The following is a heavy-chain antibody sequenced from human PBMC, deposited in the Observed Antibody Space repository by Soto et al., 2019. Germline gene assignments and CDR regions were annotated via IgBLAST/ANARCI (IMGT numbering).Heavy chain of an antibody. D-gene: IGHD3-16*02. V-gene: IGHV3-48*03. J-gene: IGHJ3*02. CDR3: ARDSRMITFGGVIVPEAHDAFDI. Sequence: GGSLRLSCAASGFTFSSYEMNWVRQAPGKGLEWVSYISSSGSTIYYADSVKGRFTISRDNAKNSLYLQMNSLRAEDTAVYYCARDSRMITFGGVIVPEAHDAFDIWGQGTMVTVSS. CDR1: GFTFSSYE. CDR2: ISSSGSTI.